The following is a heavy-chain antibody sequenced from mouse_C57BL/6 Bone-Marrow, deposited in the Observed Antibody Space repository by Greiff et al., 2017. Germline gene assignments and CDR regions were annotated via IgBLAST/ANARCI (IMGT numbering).Heavy chain of an antibody. CDR3: ARAYGSSYWYFDV. V-gene: IGHV5-4*01. D-gene: IGHD1-1*01. CDR2: ISDGGSYT. CDR1: GFTFSSYA. J-gene: IGHJ1*03. Sequence: EVQRVESGGGLVKPGGSLKLSCAASGFTFSSYAMSWVRQTPEKRLEWVATISDGGSYTYYPDNVKGRFTISRDNAKNNLYLQMSHLKSEDTAMYYCARAYGSSYWYFDVWGTGTTVTVSS.